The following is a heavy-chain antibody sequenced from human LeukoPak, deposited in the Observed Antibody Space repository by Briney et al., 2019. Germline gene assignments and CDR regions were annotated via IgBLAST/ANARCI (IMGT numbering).Heavy chain of an antibody. CDR1: GFSFSSYA. D-gene: IGHD7-27*01. Sequence: GGSLRLSCAASGFSFSSYAMHWVRQAPGKGLEWVAVISYDGSNKYYADSVKGRFTISRDNSKNTLYLQMNSLRAEDTAVYYCARDALCRDWGFNWFDPWGQGTLVTVSS. CDR3: ARDALCRDWGFNWFDP. CDR2: ISYDGSNK. V-gene: IGHV3-30-3*01. J-gene: IGHJ5*02.